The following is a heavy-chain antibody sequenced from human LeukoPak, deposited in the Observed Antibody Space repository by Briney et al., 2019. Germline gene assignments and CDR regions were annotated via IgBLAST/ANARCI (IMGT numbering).Heavy chain of an antibody. CDR1: GGTFSSYA. Sequence: SSVKVSCKASGGTFSSYAISWVRQAPGQGLEWMGRIIPIFGTANYAQKLQGRVTMTTDTSTSTAYMELRSLRSDDTAVYYCARGAWELLSPFDYWGQGTLVTVSS. J-gene: IGHJ4*02. CDR3: ARGAWELLSPFDY. D-gene: IGHD1-26*01. CDR2: IIPIFGTA. V-gene: IGHV1-69*05.